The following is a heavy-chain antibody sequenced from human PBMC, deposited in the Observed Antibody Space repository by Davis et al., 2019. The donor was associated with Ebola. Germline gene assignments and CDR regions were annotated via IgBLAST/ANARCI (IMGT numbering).Heavy chain of an antibody. CDR3: AKGNVVITTPGVY. Sequence: GESLKISCAASGFTFSSYAMSWVRQAPGKGLEWVSAISGSGGSTYYADSVKGRFTISRDNSKNTLYLQMNSLRAEDTAVYYCAKGNVVITTPGVYWGQGTLVTVSS. CDR1: GFTFSSYA. CDR2: ISGSGGST. J-gene: IGHJ4*02. D-gene: IGHD3-22*01. V-gene: IGHV3-23*01.